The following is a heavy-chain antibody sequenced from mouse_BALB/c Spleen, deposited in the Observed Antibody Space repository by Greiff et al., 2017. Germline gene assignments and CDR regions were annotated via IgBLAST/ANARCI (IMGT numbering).Heavy chain of an antibody. J-gene: IGHJ3*01. CDR1: GFTFSSFG. Sequence: DVHLVESGGGLVQPGGSRKLSCAASGFTFSSFGMHWVRQAPEKGLEWVAYISSGSSTIYYADTVKGRFTISRDNPKNTLFLQMTSLRSEDTAMYYCARSRNPAWFAYWGQGTLVTVSA. D-gene: IGHD2-1*01. V-gene: IGHV5-17*02. CDR3: ARSRNPAWFAY. CDR2: ISSGSSTI.